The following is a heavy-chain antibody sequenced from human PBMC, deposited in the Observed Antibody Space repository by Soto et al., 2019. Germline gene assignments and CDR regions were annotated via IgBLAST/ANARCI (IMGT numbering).Heavy chain of an antibody. V-gene: IGHV4-30-4*01. D-gene: IGHD4-4*01. CDR2: IYYSGST. CDR1: GGSISSGDYY. CDR3: AREETTVFPYYYYGMDV. Sequence: PSGTLSLTCTVSGGSISSGDYYWSWIRQPPGKGLEWIGYIYYSGSTYYNPSLKSRVTISVDTSKNQFSLKLSSVTAADTAVYYCAREETTVFPYYYYGMDVWGQGTTVTVSS. J-gene: IGHJ6*02.